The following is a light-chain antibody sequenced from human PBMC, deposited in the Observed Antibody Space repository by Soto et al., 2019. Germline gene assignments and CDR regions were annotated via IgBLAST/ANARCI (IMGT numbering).Light chain of an antibody. CDR1: SSDVGGYKY. Sequence: QSALTQPASVSGSPGQSITISCTGTSSDVGGYKYVSWYQQHPGKAPKLMIYEVSNRPSGVSNRFSGSKSGNTASLTVSGLQAEDEGDYYCSSYGGSNILIFGGGTKVTVL. J-gene: IGLJ2*01. CDR3: SSYGGSNILI. V-gene: IGLV2-14*01. CDR2: EVS.